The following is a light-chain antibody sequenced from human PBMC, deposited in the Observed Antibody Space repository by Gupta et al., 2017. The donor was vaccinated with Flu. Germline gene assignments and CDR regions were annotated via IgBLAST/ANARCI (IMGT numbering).Light chain of an antibody. CDR3: QQYDTSPLT. V-gene: IGKV3-20*01. Sequence: ENVLTQSPGTLSLSPGESATLSCRASQSVANSHLAWHQQKPGQAPRLVIHGISNRATGIPDFTLTISRLEPEDFAVYFCQQYDTSPLTFGGGTRVEIK. CDR1: QSVANSH. J-gene: IGKJ4*01. CDR2: GIS.